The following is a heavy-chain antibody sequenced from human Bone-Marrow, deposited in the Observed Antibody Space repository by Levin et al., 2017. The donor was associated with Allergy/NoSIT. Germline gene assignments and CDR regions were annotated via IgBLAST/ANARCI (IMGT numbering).Heavy chain of an antibody. CDR1: GYTLSELP. CDR3: ATGAVGGTTGDSFHI. V-gene: IGHV1-24*01. J-gene: IGHJ3*02. Sequence: VASVKVSCKVSGYTLSELPMHWVRQAPGKGLEWMGGFDPEDDETIYAQKFQGRVTMTEVTSTDTAYMELSSLKPEDSAVYYCATGAVGGTTGDSFHIWGQGTLVTVSS. CDR2: FDPEDDET. D-gene: IGHD1-26*01.